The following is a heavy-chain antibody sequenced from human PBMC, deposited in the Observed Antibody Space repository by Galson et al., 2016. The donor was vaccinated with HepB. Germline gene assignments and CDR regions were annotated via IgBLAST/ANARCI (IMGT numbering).Heavy chain of an antibody. CDR1: GFTFSTFA. J-gene: IGHJ6*02. V-gene: IGHV3-23*01. D-gene: IGHD3-3*01. Sequence: SLRLSCAASGFTFSTFAMTWVRPAPGTGLEWDSTINGGGGKTHHADAVKGRSTISRDNPKNPLYLEMNSLRAEDTAIYYCATECVLRSLESSSYYFYGLDVWGQGTTVTVSS. CDR2: INGGGGKT. CDR3: ATECVLRSLESSSYYFYGLDV.